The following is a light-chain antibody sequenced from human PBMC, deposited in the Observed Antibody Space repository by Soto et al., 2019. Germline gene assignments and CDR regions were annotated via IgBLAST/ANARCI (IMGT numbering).Light chain of an antibody. CDR3: QSYDNSLSGWV. Sequence: QSVLTQPPSVSGAPGQRVTISCTGSSSNIGARYDVHRYQQLPGTAPKLLIYGNSNRPSGVPDRFSGSKSGTSASLAITGLQAEDETDYYCQSYDNSLSGWVFGGGTKLTVL. CDR1: SSNIGARYD. CDR2: GNS. V-gene: IGLV1-40*01. J-gene: IGLJ3*02.